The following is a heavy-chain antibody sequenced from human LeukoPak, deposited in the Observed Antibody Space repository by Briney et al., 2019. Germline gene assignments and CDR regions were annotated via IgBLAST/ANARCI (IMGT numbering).Heavy chain of an antibody. V-gene: IGHV1-69*04. CDR1: GGTFSSYA. Sequence: SVKVSCKASGGTFSSYAIGWVRQAPGQGLEWMGRIIPILGIANYAQKFQGRVTITADKSTSTAYMELSSLRSEDTAVYYCARWLHGTEYDYWGQGTLVTVSS. J-gene: IGHJ4*02. D-gene: IGHD1-14*01. CDR2: IIPILGIA. CDR3: ARWLHGTEYDY.